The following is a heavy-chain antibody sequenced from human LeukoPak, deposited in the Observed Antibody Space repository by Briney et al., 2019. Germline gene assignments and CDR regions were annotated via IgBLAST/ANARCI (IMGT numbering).Heavy chain of an antibody. CDR3: TRAGSLNWGSPNFDY. CDR2: IRSKAYGGTT. D-gene: IGHD7-27*01. V-gene: IGHV3-49*03. J-gene: IGHJ4*02. Sequence: GGSLRLSCTASGFTFGDYAVSWFRQAPGKGLEWVGFIRSKAYGGTTEYAASVKGRFTISRDDSKSIAYLQMNSLKTEDTAVYYCTRAGSLNWGSPNFDYWGQGTLVTVSS. CDR1: GFTFGDYA.